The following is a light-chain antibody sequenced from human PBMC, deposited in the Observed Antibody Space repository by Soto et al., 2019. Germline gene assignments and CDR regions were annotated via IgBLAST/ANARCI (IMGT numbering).Light chain of an antibody. CDR2: GAS. Sequence: EIVLTQSPATLSLSPGERATLSCRASQSVTSYLALYQQKPGYAPRFLIYGASTRAAGIPARFSGSGSGTEFTLTISSLQSEDFAVYYCQQYTIWPPITFGQGTRLEIK. CDR3: QQYTIWPPIT. V-gene: IGKV3-15*01. CDR1: QSVTSY. J-gene: IGKJ5*01.